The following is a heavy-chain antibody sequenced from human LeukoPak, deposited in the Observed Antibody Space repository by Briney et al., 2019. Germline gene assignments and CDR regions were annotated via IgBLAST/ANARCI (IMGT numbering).Heavy chain of an antibody. CDR1: GYSISSGYY. CDR3: AREGPYYYYYMDV. CDR2: IYTSGST. J-gene: IGHJ6*03. V-gene: IGHV4-61*02. Sequence: PSETPSLTCTVSGYSISSGYYWGWIRQPAGKGLEWIGRIYTSGSTNYNPSLKSRVTISVDTSKNQFSLKLSSVTAADTAVYYCAREGPYYYYYMDVWGKGTTVTISS.